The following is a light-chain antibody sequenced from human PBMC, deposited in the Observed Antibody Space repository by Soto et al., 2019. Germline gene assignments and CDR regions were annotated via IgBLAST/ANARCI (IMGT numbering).Light chain of an antibody. CDR1: QSVSSSY. V-gene: IGKV3-20*01. Sequence: EIVLTQSPGTLSLSPGERATLSCRASQSVSSSYLAWYQQKPGQAPRLLIYGASSRATGIPDRFSGSGSGTEFTLTISSLQSEDFAVYYCQQYDKWPRWTFDQGTKVEIK. CDR2: GAS. CDR3: QQYDKWPRWT. J-gene: IGKJ1*01.